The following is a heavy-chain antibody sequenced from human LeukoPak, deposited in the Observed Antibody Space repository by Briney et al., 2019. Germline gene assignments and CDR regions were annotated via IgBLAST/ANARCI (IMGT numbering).Heavy chain of an antibody. CDR3: DCSSNNCYAAGDY. CDR1: GFTFSSYS. V-gene: IGHV3-21*01. J-gene: IGHJ4*02. Sequence: GGSLRLSCAASGFTFSSYSMNWVRQAPGKGLEWVSSISSSSSYIYYADSVKGRFTISRDNSKNTLYLQMNSLRAEDTAIYYCDCSSNNCYAAGDYWGQGTLVTVSS. CDR2: ISSSSSYI. D-gene: IGHD2-2*01.